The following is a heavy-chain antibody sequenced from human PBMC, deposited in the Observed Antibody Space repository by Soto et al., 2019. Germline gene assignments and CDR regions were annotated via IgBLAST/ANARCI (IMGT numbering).Heavy chain of an antibody. D-gene: IGHD3-22*01. J-gene: IGHJ4*02. Sequence: PGGSLRLSCAASGFPFSDYYMSWIRQAPGEGLGWISYISSSAYTIYADSVKGRFTISRDNAKNSLFLQMTSLRVEDTAVYYCARNFDSGGYYSDYWGQGTLVTVSS. CDR1: GFPFSDYY. V-gene: IGHV3-11*06. CDR2: ISSSAYT. CDR3: ARNFDSGGYYSDY.